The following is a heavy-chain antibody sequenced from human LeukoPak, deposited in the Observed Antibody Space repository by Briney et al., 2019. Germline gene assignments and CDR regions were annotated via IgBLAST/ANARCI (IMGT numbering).Heavy chain of an antibody. Sequence: SETLSLTCAVYGGSFSGYYWSWIRQPPGKGLEWIGEINHSGSTNYNPSLKSRVTISVDTSKNQFSLKRSTVTAADTAVYYCARDGIPGGQGTLVTVSS. CDR2: INHSGST. CDR1: GGSFSGYY. CDR3: ARDGIP. V-gene: IGHV4-34*01. J-gene: IGHJ4*02. D-gene: IGHD5-18*01.